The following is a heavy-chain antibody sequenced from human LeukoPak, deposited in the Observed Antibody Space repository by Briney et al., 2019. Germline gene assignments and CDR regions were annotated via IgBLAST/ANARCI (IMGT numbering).Heavy chain of an antibody. J-gene: IGHJ6*02. CDR1: GFTFCDYY. CDR2: ISSSVRSM. CDR3: ARRGYSTYGMDV. D-gene: IGHD5-18*01. V-gene: IGHV3-11*01. Sequence: GGSLRLSCAASGFTFCDYYMSWIRQAPGRGREGVSYISSSVRSMWYADSVKGRFTISRDNAKNSLYLQINSLRAEDTAVYYCARRGYSTYGMDVWGQGTTVTVSS.